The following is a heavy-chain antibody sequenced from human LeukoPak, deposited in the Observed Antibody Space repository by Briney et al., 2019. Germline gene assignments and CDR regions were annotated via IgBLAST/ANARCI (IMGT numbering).Heavy chain of an antibody. Sequence: ASVKVSCKASGYTFTSYAIHWVRQAPGQRLEWMGWIDAGNGNTKYSQKFQDRVTITRDTSASTAYMELSSLRSGDPAVYYCVRSIAYSSVSNGGHYFDYWGQGTLVTVSS. J-gene: IGHJ4*02. CDR1: GYTFTSYA. V-gene: IGHV1-3*01. CDR2: IDAGNGNT. D-gene: IGHD6-19*01. CDR3: VRSIAYSSVSNGGHYFDY.